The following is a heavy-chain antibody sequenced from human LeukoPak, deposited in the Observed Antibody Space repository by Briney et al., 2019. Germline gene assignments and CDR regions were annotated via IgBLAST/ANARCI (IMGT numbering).Heavy chain of an antibody. CDR2: IKQDVSDI. Sequence: GGPLRLSCAASEFTFSNYWMSWVRQAPGKGLEWVANIKQDVSDIYYVDSVKGRFTISRDNAKNSLYLQMNSLRGEDTAVYYCARGLFGDYSAFDYWGQGTLVTVSS. V-gene: IGHV3-7*01. CDR3: ARGLFGDYSAFDY. CDR1: EFTFSNYW. D-gene: IGHD4-17*01. J-gene: IGHJ4*02.